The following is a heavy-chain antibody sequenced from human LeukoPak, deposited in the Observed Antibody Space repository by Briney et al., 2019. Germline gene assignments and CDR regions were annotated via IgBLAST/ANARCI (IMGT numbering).Heavy chain of an antibody. D-gene: IGHD3-22*01. Sequence: GGSLRLSCAASGFTFTNAWMSWVRQAPGKGLEWVGRIKSKTNGGTTEYAAPVKGRFTISRDDSKDTLYLQMNSLKTDDTPVYYCATGYSGYPYYFDHWGQGTLVTVSS. CDR1: GFTFTNAW. V-gene: IGHV3-15*01. J-gene: IGHJ4*02. CDR2: IKSKTNGGTT. CDR3: ATGYSGYPYYFDH.